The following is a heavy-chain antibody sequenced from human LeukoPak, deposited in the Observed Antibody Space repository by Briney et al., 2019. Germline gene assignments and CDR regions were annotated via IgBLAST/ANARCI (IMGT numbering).Heavy chain of an antibody. Sequence: ASVKVSCKASGYTFTSYGISWVRQAPGQGLEWMGWISAYNGNTNYAQKLQGRVTMTTDTSTSTAYMELRSLRSDDTAVHYCARVVYDSSGYYPPVDYWGQGTLVTVSS. V-gene: IGHV1-18*01. D-gene: IGHD3-22*01. CDR1: GYTFTSYG. CDR3: ARVVYDSSGYYPPVDY. J-gene: IGHJ4*02. CDR2: ISAYNGNT.